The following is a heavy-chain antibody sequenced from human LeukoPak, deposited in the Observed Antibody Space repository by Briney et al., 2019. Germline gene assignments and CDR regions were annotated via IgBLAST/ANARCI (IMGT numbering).Heavy chain of an antibody. Sequence: SVKVSCKASGGTFISHAISWVRQAPGQGLEWMGGIIPIFGTAKYAQKFQGRVTITADESTSTAYMELSSLRSEDTAVYYCAKTTGYSSTGADYWGQGTLVTVSS. V-gene: IGHV1-69*13. CDR2: IIPIFGTA. CDR1: GGTFISHA. CDR3: AKTTGYSSTGADY. D-gene: IGHD6-13*01. J-gene: IGHJ4*02.